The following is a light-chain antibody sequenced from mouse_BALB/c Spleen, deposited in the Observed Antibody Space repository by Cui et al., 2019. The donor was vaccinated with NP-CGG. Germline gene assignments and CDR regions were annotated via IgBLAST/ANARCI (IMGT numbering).Light chain of an antibody. Sequence: QPLLTQASPLTTSPGETVTLTCRSSTGAVTTSNYANWVQEKPGHLFTGLIGGTNNRAPGVPARFSGSLIGDKAALTITGAQTEDEAIYFCALWYSNHWVFGGGTKLTVL. CDR2: GTN. V-gene: IGLV1*01. CDR3: ALWYSNHWV. CDR1: TGAVTTSNY. J-gene: IGLJ1*01.